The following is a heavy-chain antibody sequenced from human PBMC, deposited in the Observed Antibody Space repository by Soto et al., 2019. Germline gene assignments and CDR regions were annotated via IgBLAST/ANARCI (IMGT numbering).Heavy chain of an antibody. CDR2: ISGSGGST. J-gene: IGHJ5*02. V-gene: IGHV3-23*01. Sequence: PVGSLRLSCAASGFTFSSYAMSWVRQAPGKGLEWVSAISGSGGSTYYADSVKGRFTISRDNSKNTLYLQMNSLRAEDTAVYYCAKDPDCSSNSCGNCFDPCGQRTLVTVSS. CDR1: GFTFSSYA. D-gene: IGHD2-2*01. CDR3: AKDPDCSSNSCGNCFDP.